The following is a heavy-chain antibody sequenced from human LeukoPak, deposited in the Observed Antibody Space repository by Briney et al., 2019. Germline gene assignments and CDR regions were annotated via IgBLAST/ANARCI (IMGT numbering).Heavy chain of an antibody. CDR2: ITGSAANT. J-gene: IGHJ4*02. CDR1: GFTFSSCA. CDR3: AKRYSGTSGLYNFDY. D-gene: IGHD1-26*01. Sequence: GGSLRLSCAASGFTFSSCAMTWVRQPPGKELEGVSSITGSAANTYYADSVKGRFTISRDNSKNTLYLQMNSLRAEDTAVYYCAKRYSGTSGLYNFDYWGQGTLVTVSS. V-gene: IGHV3-23*01.